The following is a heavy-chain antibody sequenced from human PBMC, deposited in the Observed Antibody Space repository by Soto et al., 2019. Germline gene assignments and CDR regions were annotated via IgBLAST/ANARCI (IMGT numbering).Heavy chain of an antibody. J-gene: IGHJ4*02. V-gene: IGHV2-70*11. Sequence: GSGPTLVNPTETLTLTCTFSGFSLTPRGMCVSWIRQPPGKALEWLARIDWDDDKYYSTSLKTRLTISKDTSKNQVVLTMTNMDPVDTATYYCARATYYYDSSGYAAYYFDYWGQGTLVTVSS. D-gene: IGHD3-22*01. CDR2: IDWDDDK. CDR3: ARATYYYDSSGYAAYYFDY. CDR1: GFSLTPRGMC.